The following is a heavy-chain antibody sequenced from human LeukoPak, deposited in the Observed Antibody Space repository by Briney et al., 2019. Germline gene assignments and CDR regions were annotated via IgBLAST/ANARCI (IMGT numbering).Heavy chain of an antibody. D-gene: IGHD3-10*01. CDR3: AREVSGYGSGSYYKDYYGMDV. CDR2: ISAYNGNT. V-gene: IGHV1-18*01. Sequence: ASVKVSCKASGYTFTSYGISWVRQAPGQGLEWMGWISAYNGNTNYAQKLQGRVTMTTDTSTSTAYMELRSLRSDDTAVYYCAREVSGYGSGSYYKDYYGMDVWGQGTTVTVSS. J-gene: IGHJ6*02. CDR1: GYTFTSYG.